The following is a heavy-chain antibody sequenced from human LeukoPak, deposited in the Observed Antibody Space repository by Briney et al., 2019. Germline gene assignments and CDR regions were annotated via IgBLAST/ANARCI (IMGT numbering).Heavy chain of an antibody. CDR2: IRYDGSNK. J-gene: IGHJ6*03. V-gene: IGHV3-30*02. D-gene: IGHD2-2*01. CDR3: AKAQVVPAAIRYYYMDV. CDR1: GFTFSSYG. Sequence: PGGSLRLSCAASGFTFSSYGMHWVRQAPGKGLEWVAFIRYDGSNKYYADSVKGRFTISRDNSKNTLYLQMNSLRAEDTAVYYCAKAQVVPAAIRYYYMDVWGKGTTVTISS.